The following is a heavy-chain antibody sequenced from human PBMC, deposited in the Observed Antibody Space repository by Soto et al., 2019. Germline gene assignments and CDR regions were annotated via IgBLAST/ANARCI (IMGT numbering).Heavy chain of an antibody. CDR1: GFTFSSYS. CDR3: AVDYGDYSLHY. V-gene: IGHV3-48*01. CDR2: ISSSSSTI. J-gene: IGHJ4*02. D-gene: IGHD4-17*01. Sequence: EMQLVESGGGLVQPGGSLRLSCAASGFTFSSYSMNWVRQAPGKGLEWVSYISSSSSTIYYADSVKGRFTISRDNAQNSLSLQMNSLRGEDTAVYYCAVDYGDYSLHYWVEGTLVTVSS.